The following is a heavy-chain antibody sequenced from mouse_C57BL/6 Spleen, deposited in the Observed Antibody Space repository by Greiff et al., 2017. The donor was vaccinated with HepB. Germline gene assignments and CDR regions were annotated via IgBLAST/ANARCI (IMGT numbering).Heavy chain of an antibody. CDR2: ISSGGSYT. CDR3: ATTGTYYFDY. Sequence: EVKLVESGGDLVKPGGSLKLSCAASGFTFSSYGMSWVRQTPDKRLEWVATISSGGSYTYYPDSVKGRFTISRDNAKNTLYLQMSSLKSEDTAMYYCATTGTYYFDYWGQGPTLTVSS. CDR1: GFTFSSYG. V-gene: IGHV5-6*01. J-gene: IGHJ2*01. D-gene: IGHD4-1*02.